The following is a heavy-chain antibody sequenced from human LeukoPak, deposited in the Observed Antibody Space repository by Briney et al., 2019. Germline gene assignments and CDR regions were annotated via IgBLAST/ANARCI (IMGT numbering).Heavy chain of an antibody. CDR2: IYYSGST. D-gene: IGHD2-8*02. J-gene: IGHJ6*02. V-gene: IGHV4-59*01. CDR1: SGSISSYY. Sequence: PSETLSLTCTVSSGSISSYYWSWIRQPPGKGLEWIGYIYYSGSTNYNPSLKSRVTISADTSKNQFSLKLSSVTAADTAVYYCARETPGWCMPCGMDVWGQGTTVTVSS. CDR3: ARETPGWCMPCGMDV.